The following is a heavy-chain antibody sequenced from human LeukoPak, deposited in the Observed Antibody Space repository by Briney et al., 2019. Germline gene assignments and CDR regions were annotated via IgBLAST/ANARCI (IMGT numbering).Heavy chain of an antibody. CDR2: IYHRGST. Sequence: SGTLSLTCAVPGGSISSDNWWSWVRQPPGKGLEWIGEIYHRGSTNFNPSLNSRVSISIDKSKNQFSLKLSSVTAADTAVYYCERREYYDSTGYFHLWGRGTLVTVSS. V-gene: IGHV4-4*02. J-gene: IGHJ2*01. D-gene: IGHD3-22*01. CDR3: ERREYYDSTGYFHL. CDR1: GGSISSDNW.